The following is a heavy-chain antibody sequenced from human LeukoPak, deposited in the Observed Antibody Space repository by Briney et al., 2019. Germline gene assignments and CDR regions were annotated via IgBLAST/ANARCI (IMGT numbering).Heavy chain of an antibody. CDR1: TFTFSSFS. CDR3: AKRGATMVREYRVDEYHFDY. J-gene: IGHJ4*02. CDR2: ISSSSSYI. V-gene: IGHV3-21*04. Sequence: GRSLSPSCAASTFTFSSFSMRWDRPAPGKGLEWVSSISSSSSYIYYADSVKGRFTICRDNATNSLYMRTNSLRAGDTAVYYCAKRGATMVREYRVDEYHFDYWGQGTLVTVSS. D-gene: IGHD3-10*01.